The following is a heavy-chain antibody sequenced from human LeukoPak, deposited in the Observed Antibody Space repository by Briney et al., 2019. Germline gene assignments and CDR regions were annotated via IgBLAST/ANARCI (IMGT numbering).Heavy chain of an antibody. CDR1: GGTFSSYA. V-gene: IGHV1-69*06. D-gene: IGHD3-22*01. J-gene: IGHJ4*02. Sequence: SVKVSCKASGGTFSSYAVSWVRLTPGQGLEWLGGIIPVFGTTTYAQKFQAKVTMTADKSTNTAYLELSSLTSDDTAVYYCARCSPGDSSNFYAVLQYWGQGTQVTVST. CDR3: ARCSPGDSSNFYAVLQY. CDR2: IIPVFGTT.